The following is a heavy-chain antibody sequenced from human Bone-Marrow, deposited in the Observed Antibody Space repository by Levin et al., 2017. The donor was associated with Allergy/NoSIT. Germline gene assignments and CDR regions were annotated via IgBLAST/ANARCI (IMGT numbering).Heavy chain of an antibody. Sequence: PGGSLRLSCTASGFSFSSYGMHWVRQAPGKGLEWVAIISHDGSRIYYGDSVKGRFTISRDNSKSTVFLQMNSLLSEDTAVYYCVKAVNSALELFDPWGQGTLVTVSS. D-gene: IGHD1-1*01. CDR1: GFSFSSYG. CDR3: VKAVNSALELFDP. J-gene: IGHJ5*02. CDR2: ISHDGSRI. V-gene: IGHV3-30*18.